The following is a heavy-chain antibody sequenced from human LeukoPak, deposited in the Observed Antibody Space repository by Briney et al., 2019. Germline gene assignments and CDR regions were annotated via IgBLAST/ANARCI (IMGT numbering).Heavy chain of an antibody. Sequence: QTGGSLRLSCAASRFTFSTYSMNWVRQAPGRGLGWVSYISSSSTNIYYKDSVKGRFTISRHNAKNSLYLHMTSLRAEDTAVYYCVRNDGDNAFDNWGQGTMVIVSS. CDR3: VRNDGDNAFDN. D-gene: IGHD4-17*01. V-gene: IGHV3-48*01. J-gene: IGHJ3*02. CDR2: ISSSSTNI. CDR1: RFTFSTYS.